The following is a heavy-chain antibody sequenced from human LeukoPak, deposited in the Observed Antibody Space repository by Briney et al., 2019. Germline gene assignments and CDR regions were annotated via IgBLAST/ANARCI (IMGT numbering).Heavy chain of an antibody. CDR2: ISSSSSYI. V-gene: IGHV3-21*01. D-gene: IGHD5-12*01. Sequence: GGSLRLSCAASGFTFRSYSMNWVRQAPGKGLEWVSSISSSSSYIYYADSVKGRFTISRDNAKNSLYLQMNSLRAEDTAVYYCARAGSVATTPFDYWGQGTLVTVSS. CDR3: ARAGSVATTPFDY. CDR1: GFTFRSYS. J-gene: IGHJ4*02.